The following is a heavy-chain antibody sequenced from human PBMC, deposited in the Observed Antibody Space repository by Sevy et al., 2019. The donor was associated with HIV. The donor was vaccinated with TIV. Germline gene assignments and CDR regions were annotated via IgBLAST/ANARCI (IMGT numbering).Heavy chain of an antibody. CDR1: GYTFTSYD. Sequence: ASVKVSCKASGYTFTSYDINWVRQATGQGLEWMGWMNPNSGNTGYAQKFQGRVTMTRNTSISKAYMGLSSLRSEDTAVYYCARWSGYDFWSGYSYYYYGMDVWGQGTTVTVSS. J-gene: IGHJ6*02. D-gene: IGHD3-3*01. V-gene: IGHV1-8*01. CDR3: ARWSGYDFWSGYSYYYYGMDV. CDR2: MNPNSGNT.